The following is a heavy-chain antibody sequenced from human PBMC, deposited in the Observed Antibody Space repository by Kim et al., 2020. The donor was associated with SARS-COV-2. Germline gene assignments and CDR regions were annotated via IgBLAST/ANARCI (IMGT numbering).Heavy chain of an antibody. CDR2: ISAYNGNT. J-gene: IGHJ6*02. Sequence: ASVKVSCKASGYTFTSYGISWVRQAPGQGLEWMGWISAYNGNTNYAQKLQGRVTMTTDTSTSTAYMELRSLRSDDTAVYYCASYRDRITGTMRMDVWGQGTTVTVSS. CDR1: GYTFTSYG. D-gene: IGHD1-7*01. V-gene: IGHV1-18*01. CDR3: ASYRDRITGTMRMDV.